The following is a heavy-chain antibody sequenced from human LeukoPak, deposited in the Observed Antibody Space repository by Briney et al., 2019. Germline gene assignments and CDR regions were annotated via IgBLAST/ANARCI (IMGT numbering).Heavy chain of an antibody. Sequence: SVKVSCKASGGTFSSYAISWVRQAPGQGLEWMGRIIPILGIANYAQKFQGRVTITADKSTSTAYMELSSLRSEDTAVYYCAMGGRDYGSGSLSDYWGQGTLVTVSS. D-gene: IGHD3-10*01. CDR2: IIPILGIA. CDR1: GGTFSSYA. CDR3: AMGGRDYGSGSLSDY. J-gene: IGHJ4*02. V-gene: IGHV1-69*04.